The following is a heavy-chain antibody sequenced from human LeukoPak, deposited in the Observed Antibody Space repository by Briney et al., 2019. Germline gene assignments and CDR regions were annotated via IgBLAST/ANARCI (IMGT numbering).Heavy chain of an antibody. D-gene: IGHD3-9*01. J-gene: IGHJ4*02. CDR2: ISSSSSYT. V-gene: IGHV3-11*06. CDR1: GFTFSDYY. Sequence: GGSLRLSCAASGFTFSDYYMSWIRQAPGKGLEGCSYISSSSSYTNYADSVKGRFTISRDNAKNSLYLQMNSLRAEDTAVYYCARFGLRYFDWLPFDYWGQGTLVTVSS. CDR3: ARFGLRYFDWLPFDY.